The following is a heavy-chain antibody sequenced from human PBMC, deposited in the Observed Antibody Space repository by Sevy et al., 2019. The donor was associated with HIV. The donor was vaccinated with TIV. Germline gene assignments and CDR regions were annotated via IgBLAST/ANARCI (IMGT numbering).Heavy chain of an antibody. Sequence: GGSLRLSCTTSGFTFEDYALSWFRQAPGKGLEWVAFITRNSYAAYGGTTDYAASVKGRFIISRDDSKSIAYLQMNSLKTEDTAVYYCTRGLATADTPEYYFDYWGQGTLVTVSS. CDR2: ITRNSYAAYGGTT. CDR3: TRGLATADTPEYYFDY. D-gene: IGHD5-12*01. V-gene: IGHV3-49*03. CDR1: GFTFEDYA. J-gene: IGHJ4*02.